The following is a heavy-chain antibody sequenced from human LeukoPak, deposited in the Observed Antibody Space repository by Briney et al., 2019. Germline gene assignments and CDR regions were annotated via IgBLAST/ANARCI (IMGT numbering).Heavy chain of an antibody. CDR1: GGSISSYY. D-gene: IGHD3-10*01. CDR2: IYYSGST. Sequence: PSETLSLTCTVSGGSISSYYWSWIRQPPGKGLEWIWYIYYSGSTNYNPSLKSRVTISVDTSKNQFSLKLSSVTAADTAVYYCARGLGFGESLFYFDYWGQGTLVTVSS. CDR3: ARGLGFGESLFYFDY. V-gene: IGHV4-59*01. J-gene: IGHJ4*02.